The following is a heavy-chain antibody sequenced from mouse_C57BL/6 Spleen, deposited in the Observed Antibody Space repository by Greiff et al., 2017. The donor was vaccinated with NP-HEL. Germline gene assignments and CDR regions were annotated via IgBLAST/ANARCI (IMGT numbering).Heavy chain of an antibody. J-gene: IGHJ4*01. CDR3: ARGAGIYAMDY. CDR1: GYTFTSYW. D-gene: IGHD1-1*01. CDR2: IYPSDSET. Sequence: VQLQQPGAELVRPGSSVKLSCKASGYTFTSYWMDWVKQRPGQGLEWIGNIYPSDSETHYNQKFKDKATLTVDKSSSTAYMQLSSLTSEDSAVYYCARGAGIYAMDYWGQGTSVTVSS. V-gene: IGHV1-61*01.